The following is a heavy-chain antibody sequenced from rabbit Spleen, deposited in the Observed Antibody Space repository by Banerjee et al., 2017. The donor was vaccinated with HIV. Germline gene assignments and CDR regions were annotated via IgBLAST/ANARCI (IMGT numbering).Heavy chain of an antibody. CDR3: ARDYSRAYNL. CDR1: GFSFSSSYY. V-gene: IGHV1S40*01. D-gene: IGHD4-1*01. Sequence: QSLEESGGDLVKPGASLTLTCTASGFSFSSSYYMCWVRQAPGKGLEWIACIYAGSSGSTYYASWAKGRFTISKTSSTTVTLQMTSLTAADTATYFCARDYSRAYNLWGPGTLVTVS. CDR2: IYAGSSGST. J-gene: IGHJ4*01.